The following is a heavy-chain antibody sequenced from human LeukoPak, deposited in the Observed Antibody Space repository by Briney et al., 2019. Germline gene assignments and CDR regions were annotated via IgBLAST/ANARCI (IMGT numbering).Heavy chain of an antibody. J-gene: IGHJ5*02. CDR3: ARDGRYCTNGVCSQRSWFDP. V-gene: IGHV4-59*01. Sequence: KPSETLSLTCTVSGGSISSYYWSWIRQPPGKGLEWIGYIYYSGSTNYNPSLKSRVTISVDTSKNQFSLKLSSVTAADTAVYYCARDGRYCTNGVCSQRSWFDPWGQGTLVTVSS. CDR1: GGSISSYY. D-gene: IGHD2-8*01. CDR2: IYYSGST.